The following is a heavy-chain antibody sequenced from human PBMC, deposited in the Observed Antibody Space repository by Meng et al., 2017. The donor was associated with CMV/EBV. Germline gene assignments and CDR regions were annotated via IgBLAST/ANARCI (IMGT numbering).Heavy chain of an antibody. CDR1: GYTFTSYG. D-gene: IGHD3-10*01. J-gene: IGHJ5*02. V-gene: IGHV1-18*01. CDR3: ARRLGSGKGVIGWFDP. CDR2: ISANNGNT. Sequence: VQVVQGGGGVTKPGAPAKASCKASGYTFTSYGISWVRQAPGQGVEWMGWISANNGNTNNAQKLQGRVTMTTATSTSTAYMELRSLRSDDTAVYYCARRLGSGKGVIGWFDPWGQGTLVTVSS.